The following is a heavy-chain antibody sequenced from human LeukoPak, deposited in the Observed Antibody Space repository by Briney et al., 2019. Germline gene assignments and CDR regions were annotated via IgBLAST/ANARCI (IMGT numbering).Heavy chain of an antibody. Sequence: GASVKVSCKASGYTFTGYYMHWVRQAPGQGLEWMGWINPSSGGTNYAQKLQGRVTMTRDTSISTAYMELSRLRSDDTAVQYCAGXEEITIFGXVRMGIDYWGQGTLVTVSS. D-gene: IGHD3-3*01. J-gene: IGHJ4*02. V-gene: IGHV1-2*02. CDR2: INPSSGGT. CDR3: AGXEEITIFGXVRMGIDY. CDR1: GYTFTGYY.